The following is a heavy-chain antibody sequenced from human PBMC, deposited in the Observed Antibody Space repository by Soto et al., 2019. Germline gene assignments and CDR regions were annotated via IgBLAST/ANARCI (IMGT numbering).Heavy chain of an antibody. D-gene: IGHD5-12*01. J-gene: IGHJ4*02. CDR2: VYWDDDK. CDR1: GFSLSPTGVG. CDR3: AHRNADGYNEGTCGH. V-gene: IGHV2-5*02. Sequence: QITLKESGPTLVKPTQTLTLTCSFSGFSLSPTGVGVGWIRQPPGKALEWLALVYWDDDKRYSPSLKSRLTTPKDTSKNQVVLTLTNVDPVDTATYYCAHRNADGYNEGTCGHWGQGTLVTVSS.